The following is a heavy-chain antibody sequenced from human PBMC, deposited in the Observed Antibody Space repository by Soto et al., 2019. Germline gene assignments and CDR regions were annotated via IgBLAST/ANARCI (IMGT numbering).Heavy chain of an antibody. V-gene: IGHV3-23*01. CDR1: EFTFSNYA. Sequence: EVQLLESGGGLVQPGGSLRLSCAASEFTFSNYAMSWVRQAPGKGLEWVSAISYGGGKTYYADSVKGRFTISRDNSKNTLYLQMNSLRAEDTAVYYCAKNPGYYYDSTGYHFDYWGLGTLVTVSS. CDR3: AKNPGYYYDSTGYHFDY. CDR2: ISYGGGKT. D-gene: IGHD3-22*01. J-gene: IGHJ4*02.